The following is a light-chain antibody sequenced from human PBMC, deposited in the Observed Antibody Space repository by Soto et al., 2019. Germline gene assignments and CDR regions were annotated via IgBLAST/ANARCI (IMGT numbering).Light chain of an antibody. CDR1: QSIGRW. Sequence: DIQMTQSPSTLSASVGDRVSITYRASQSIGRWLAWYQQKSGKAPKLLIFDASGLESGVPSRFSGSGSGTEFTLTISSLQPDDVATYYCQHYYGFSRTFGQGTKVDIK. J-gene: IGKJ1*01. CDR3: QHYYGFSRT. CDR2: DAS. V-gene: IGKV1-5*01.